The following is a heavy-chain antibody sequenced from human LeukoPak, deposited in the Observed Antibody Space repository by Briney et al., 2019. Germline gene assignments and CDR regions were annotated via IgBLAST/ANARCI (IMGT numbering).Heavy chain of an antibody. J-gene: IGHJ4*02. CDR2: ISGSGGST. D-gene: IGHD3-10*01. V-gene: IGHV3-23*01. CDR3: SRAGSLWFGESKFDY. Sequence: GGSLRLSCAASGFTFSSYAMSWVRQAPGKGLEWVSAISGSGGSTYYADSVKGRFTTSRDNAKNSLYLQMNSLRAEDTAVYYCSRAGSLWFGESKFDYWGQGTLVTVSS. CDR1: GFTFSSYA.